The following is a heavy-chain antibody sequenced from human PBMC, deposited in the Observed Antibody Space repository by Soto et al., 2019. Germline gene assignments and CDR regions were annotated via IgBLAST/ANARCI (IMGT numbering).Heavy chain of an antibody. D-gene: IGHD6-13*01. CDR3: ARRGEAAAGTIGWFDP. Sequence: GWCLRLSFASSGFTFSSYSMNWVRQAPGKGLEWVSSISSSSYIYYADSVKGRFTISRDNAKNSLYLQMNSLRAEDTAVYYCARRGEAAAGTIGWFDPWGQGTLVTVSS. J-gene: IGHJ5*02. CDR2: ISSSSYI. V-gene: IGHV3-21*01. CDR1: GFTFSSYS.